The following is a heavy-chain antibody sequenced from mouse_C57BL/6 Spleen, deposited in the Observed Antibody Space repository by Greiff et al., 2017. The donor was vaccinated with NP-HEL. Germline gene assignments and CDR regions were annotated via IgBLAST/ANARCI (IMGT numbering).Heavy chain of an antibody. CDR3: ARGRGSSGYGAWFAY. V-gene: IGHV5-17*01. D-gene: IGHD3-2*02. CDR1: GFTFSDYG. CDR2: ISSGSSTI. J-gene: IGHJ3*01. Sequence: EVKLVESGGGLVKPGGSLKLSCAASGFTFSDYGMHWVRQAPEKGLEWVAYISSGSSTIYYADTVKGRFTISRDNAKNTLFLQMTSLRSEDTAMYYCARGRGSSGYGAWFAYWGQGTLVTVSA.